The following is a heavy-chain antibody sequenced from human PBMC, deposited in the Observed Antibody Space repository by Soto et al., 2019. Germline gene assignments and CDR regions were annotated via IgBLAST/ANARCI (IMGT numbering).Heavy chain of an antibody. CDR2: VYYSGST. V-gene: IGHV4-59*01. Sequence: SETLSLTCTVSGASISSYYWSWIRQPPGKGLEWIGYVYYSGSTNYNPSLKSRVTISVDTSKNQFSLKLSSVTAADTAVYYCARGVYSSGNLDVWGQGTTVTVSS. D-gene: IGHD3-22*01. J-gene: IGHJ6*02. CDR1: GASISSYY. CDR3: ARGVYSSGNLDV.